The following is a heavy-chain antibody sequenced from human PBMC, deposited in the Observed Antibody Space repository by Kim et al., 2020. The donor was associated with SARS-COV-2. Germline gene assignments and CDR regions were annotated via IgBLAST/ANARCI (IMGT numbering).Heavy chain of an antibody. CDR1: GFTFSYYS. J-gene: IGHJ6*02. CDR3: AKEGIVATIAYYYGMDV. CDR2: IWYDGSNK. D-gene: IGHD5-12*01. V-gene: IGHV3-33*06. Sequence: GGSLRLSCTASGFTFSYYSMNWVRQAPGKGLEWVAVIWYDGSNKYYADSVKGRFTISRDNSKNTLYLQMNSLRAEDTAVYYCAKEGIVATIAYYYGMDVWGQGTTVTVSS.